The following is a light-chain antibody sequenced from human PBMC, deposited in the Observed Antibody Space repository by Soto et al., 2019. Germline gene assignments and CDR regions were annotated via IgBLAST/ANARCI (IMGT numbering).Light chain of an antibody. Sequence: QSALTQPRSVSGSPGQSVAISCTATSSDVGGFDFVSWYQQHPGKAPKLVIYDVSKRPSGVPDRFSGSRSGDTASLTISGLQAEDEAEYYCCLYTASYSVFGGGTKLTVL. CDR2: DVS. J-gene: IGLJ3*02. CDR1: SSDVGGFDF. CDR3: CLYTASYSV. V-gene: IGLV2-11*01.